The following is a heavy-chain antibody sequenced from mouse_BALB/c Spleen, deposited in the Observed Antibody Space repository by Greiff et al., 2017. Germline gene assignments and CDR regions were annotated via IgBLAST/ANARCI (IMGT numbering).Heavy chain of an antibody. CDR3: ARQGYYGYDEGFDY. CDR2: ISSGGSYT. J-gene: IGHJ2*01. D-gene: IGHD2-2*01. Sequence: DVKLVESGGDLVKPGGSLKLSCAASGFTFSSYGMSWVRQTPDKRLEWVATISSGGSYTYYPDSVKGRFTISRDNAKNTLYLQMSSLKSEDTAMYYCARQGYYGYDEGFDYWGQGTTLTVSS. V-gene: IGHV5-6*02. CDR1: GFTFSSYG.